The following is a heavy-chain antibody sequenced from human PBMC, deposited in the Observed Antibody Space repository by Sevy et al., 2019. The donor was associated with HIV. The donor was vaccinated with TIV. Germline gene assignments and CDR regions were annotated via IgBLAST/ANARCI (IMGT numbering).Heavy chain of an antibody. Sequence: GGSPRLSCAASGFTFSTSTMNWVRQAPGKGLEWVSLMTSSGSYILYVDSVKGRFTISRDNAKNSVFLQMNSLRVEDTAVYYCVRDGWNYWGQGTLVTVSS. V-gene: IGHV3-21*01. D-gene: IGHD2-15*01. CDR2: MTSSGSYI. J-gene: IGHJ4*02. CDR3: VRDGWNY. CDR1: GFTFSTST.